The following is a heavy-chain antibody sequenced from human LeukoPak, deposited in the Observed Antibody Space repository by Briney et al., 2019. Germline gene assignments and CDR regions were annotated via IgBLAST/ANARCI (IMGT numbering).Heavy chain of an antibody. CDR1: GFTFSSYA. D-gene: IGHD3-22*01. J-gene: IGHJ4*02. V-gene: IGHV3-64*04. CDR2: ISSNGGST. CDR3: AREGTTIVVALDY. Sequence: GGSLRLSCSASGFTFSSYAMHWVRQAPGKGLEYVSAISSNGGSTYYADSVKGRFTISRDNSKNTLYLQMKSLRAEDTAVYYCAREGTTIVVALDYWGQGTLVTVSS.